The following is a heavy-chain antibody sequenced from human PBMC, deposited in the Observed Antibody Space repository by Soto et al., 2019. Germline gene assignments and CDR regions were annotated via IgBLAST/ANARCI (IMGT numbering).Heavy chain of an antibody. Sequence: PGGSLRLSCTASGFTFYNTWMSWVRQAPGKGLEWVGRVKSKTDGGATDYTAPVKGRFTISRDDSQNTLYLQMNGLQTDDTAVYYCTTDRRSGYDPQFDFWGQGTLVTVSS. CDR3: TTDRRSGYDPQFDF. V-gene: IGHV3-15*01. D-gene: IGHD5-12*01. CDR2: VKSKTDGGAT. CDR1: GFTFYNTW. J-gene: IGHJ4*02.